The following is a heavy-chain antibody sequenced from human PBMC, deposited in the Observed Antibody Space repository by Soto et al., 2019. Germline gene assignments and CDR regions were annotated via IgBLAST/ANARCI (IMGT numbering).Heavy chain of an antibody. J-gene: IGHJ4*02. D-gene: IGHD4-17*01. CDR1: GYTFTSCY. V-gene: IGHV1-46*01. Sequence: ASVKVSCKASGYTFTSCYMHWVRQAPGQGLEWMGIINPSGGSISYAQKFQGRVTMTRDTSTSTVYMELSSLRSEDTAVYYCARAPGYGDYAGAYDYWGPGTLVTVSS. CDR3: ARAPGYGDYAGAYDY. CDR2: INPSGGSI.